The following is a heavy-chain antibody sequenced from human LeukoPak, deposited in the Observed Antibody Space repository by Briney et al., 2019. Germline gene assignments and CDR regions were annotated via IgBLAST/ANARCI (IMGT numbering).Heavy chain of an antibody. J-gene: IGHJ4*02. CDR2: IYDSGST. CDR1: GGSISNYY. D-gene: IGHD1-26*01. Sequence: TSETLSLTCTVSGGSISNYYWSWIRQPPGKGLEWIGYIYDSGSTNYNPSLKSRVTISVDTSKNQFSLRLNSVTAADTAVYYCARHGGSYTFDLWGQGVLVTVSS. CDR3: ARHGGSYTFDL. V-gene: IGHV4-59*01.